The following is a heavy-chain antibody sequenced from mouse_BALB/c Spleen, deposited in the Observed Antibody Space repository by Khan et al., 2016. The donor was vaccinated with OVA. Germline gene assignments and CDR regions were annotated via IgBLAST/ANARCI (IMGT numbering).Heavy chain of an antibody. V-gene: IGHV3-2*02. CDR2: ISYSGVT. CDR1: GYSITSGYA. Sequence: DVKLQESGPGLVKPSQSLSLTCTVTGYSITSGYAWNWIRQFPGNKLEWMGYISYSGVTSYTPSLKSRIPITRGPSKNQFFLQLNSVTTEDTATYYCARGNYYGYYFDYWGQGTTLTVSS. D-gene: IGHD1-1*01. CDR3: ARGNYYGYYFDY. J-gene: IGHJ2*01.